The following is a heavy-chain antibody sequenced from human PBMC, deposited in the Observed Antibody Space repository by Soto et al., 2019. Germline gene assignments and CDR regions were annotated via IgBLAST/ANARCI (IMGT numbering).Heavy chain of an antibody. D-gene: IGHD2-8*01. CDR2: IYSNGDT. V-gene: IGHV3-53*02. Sequence: VQLVETGGGLIQPGGSLRLSCAASGFSVGSNYMTWVRQSPGKGLEWVSLIYSNGDTDYADSVKGRFSISRDNFKNPLYLQMNNLRAEDTAVYHCARKSDSSPVPEADGVWGRGTLVTVSS. CDR1: GFSVGSNY. CDR3: ARKSDSSPVPEADGV. J-gene: IGHJ4*02.